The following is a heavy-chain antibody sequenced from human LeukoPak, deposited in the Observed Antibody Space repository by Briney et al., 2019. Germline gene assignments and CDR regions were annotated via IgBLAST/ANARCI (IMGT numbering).Heavy chain of an antibody. D-gene: IGHD2-2*01. J-gene: IGHJ3*02. Sequence: GGSLRLSCAASGFTFSSYGMHWVRQAPGKGLEWVAVIWYDGSNKYYADSVKGRFTISRDNSKNTLYLQMNSLRAEDTAVYYCARDLNYAPLAFDIWGQGTMVTVSS. CDR1: GFTFSSYG. CDR2: IWYDGSNK. V-gene: IGHV3-33*01. CDR3: ARDLNYAPLAFDI.